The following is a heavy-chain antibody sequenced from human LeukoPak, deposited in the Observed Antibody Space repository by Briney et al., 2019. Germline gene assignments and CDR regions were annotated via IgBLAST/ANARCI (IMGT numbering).Heavy chain of an antibody. D-gene: IGHD3-16*02. J-gene: IGHJ3*01. CDR2: INAGNGNT. CDR3: TREGVYSPDPTSYHRLPFDF. V-gene: IGHV1-3*01. Sequence: GASVKVSCKASGYTFTSYAMHWVRQAPGQRLEWMGWINAGNGNTKYSQKFQGRVTITRDTSASTAYMELSSLRSEDTAVYYCTREGVYSPDPTSYHRLPFDFWGKGIVVIVSS. CDR1: GYTFTSYA.